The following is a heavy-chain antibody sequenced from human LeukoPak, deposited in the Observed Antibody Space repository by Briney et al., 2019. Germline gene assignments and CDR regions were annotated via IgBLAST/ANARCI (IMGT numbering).Heavy chain of an antibody. D-gene: IGHD6-13*01. Sequence: GGSLRLSCAASGFTFSDYYMSWIRQAPGKGLEWVSCISSSSSYTNYADSVKGRFTISRDDAKNSLYLQMNSLRAEDTAVYYCARDVVIAAAGTGGYFDYWGQGTLVTVSS. CDR1: GFTFSDYY. V-gene: IGHV3-11*05. CDR2: ISSSSSYT. CDR3: ARDVVIAAAGTGGYFDY. J-gene: IGHJ4*02.